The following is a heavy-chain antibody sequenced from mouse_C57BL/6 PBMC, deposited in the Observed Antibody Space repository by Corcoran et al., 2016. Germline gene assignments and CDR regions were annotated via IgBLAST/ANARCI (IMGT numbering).Heavy chain of an antibody. J-gene: IGHJ2*01. V-gene: IGHV1-9*01. CDR2: ILPGSGST. CDR3: ARRNFYFDY. CDR1: GYTYTYYY. Sequence: QVQLKQSGAELVRPGASVQLSCKASGYTYTYYYINWVKQRPGQGLEGIGEILPGSGSTNYNEKFKGKATFTADTSSNTAYMQLSSLTTEDSAIYYCARRNFYFDYWGQGTTLTVSS.